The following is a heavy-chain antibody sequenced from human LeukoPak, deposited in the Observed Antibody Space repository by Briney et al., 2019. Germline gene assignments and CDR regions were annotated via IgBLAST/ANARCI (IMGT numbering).Heavy chain of an antibody. CDR3: AKLGYCSGGSCYGFDY. J-gene: IGHJ4*02. CDR2: ISGSGGST. Sequence: GGSLRLSCAAYGFTFSSYAMSWVRQAPGKGLEWVSAISGSGGSTYYADSVKGRFTISRDNSKNTLYLQMNSLRAEDTAVYYCAKLGYCSGGSCYGFDYWGQGTLVTVSS. V-gene: IGHV3-23*01. D-gene: IGHD2-15*01. CDR1: GFTFSSYA.